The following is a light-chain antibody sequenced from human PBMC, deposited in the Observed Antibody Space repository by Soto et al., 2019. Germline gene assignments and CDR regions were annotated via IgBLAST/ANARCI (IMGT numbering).Light chain of an antibody. CDR2: TAY. V-gene: IGKV1-39*01. Sequence: DIQMTQSPSSLSASVGDRVTITCRASQSISNYVNWYQHKPGKAPNLLIHTAYTLQSGVPSRFSGSGSGTDFPLTITSLKPEDFATYYCQVSYRTLWRFGKGTKV. CDR3: QVSYRTLWR. J-gene: IGKJ1*01. CDR1: QSISNY.